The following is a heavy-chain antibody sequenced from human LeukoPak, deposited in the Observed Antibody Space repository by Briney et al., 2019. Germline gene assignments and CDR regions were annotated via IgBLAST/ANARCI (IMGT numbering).Heavy chain of an antibody. CDR2: IYYSGST. D-gene: IGHD4-17*01. J-gene: IGHJ4*02. Sequence: SQTLSLTCTVSGGSISSGGYYWSRIRQHPGKGLEWIGYIYYSGSTYYNPSLKSRVTISVDTSKNQFSLKLSSVTAADTAVYYCARRFGDYLWDYWGQGTLVTVSS. V-gene: IGHV4-31*03. CDR1: GGSISSGGYY. CDR3: ARRFGDYLWDY.